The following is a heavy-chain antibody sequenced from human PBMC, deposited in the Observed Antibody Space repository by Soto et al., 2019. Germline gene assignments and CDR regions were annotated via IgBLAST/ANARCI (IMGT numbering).Heavy chain of an antibody. CDR2: INPSGGST. CDR1: GYTFTSYY. V-gene: IGHV1-46*01. J-gene: IGHJ5*02. CDR3: ARYSMVRAIREQNDNWFDP. Sequence: ASVKVSCKASGYTFTSYYMHWVRQAPGQGLEWMGIINPSGGSTSYAQKFQGRVTMTRDTSTSTVYMELSSMRSEDTAVYYCARYSMVRAIREQNDNWFDPWGQGTLVTVSS. D-gene: IGHD3-10*01.